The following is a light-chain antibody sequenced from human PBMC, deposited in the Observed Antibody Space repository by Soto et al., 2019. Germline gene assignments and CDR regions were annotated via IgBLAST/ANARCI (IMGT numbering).Light chain of an antibody. J-gene: IGKJ1*01. CDR3: QQYNNWPSWT. Sequence: EIVVTQSPGTLSLSPGERATLSCRASQSVSSNLAWYQQKPGQAPRLLIYGASTRATGIPARFSGSGSGTEFTLTISSLQSEDFAVYYCQQYNNWPSWTFGQGTKVDIK. CDR2: GAS. CDR1: QSVSSN. V-gene: IGKV3-15*01.